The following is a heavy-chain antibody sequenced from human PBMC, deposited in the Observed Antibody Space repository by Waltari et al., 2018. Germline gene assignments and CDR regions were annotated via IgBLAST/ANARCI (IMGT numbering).Heavy chain of an antibody. CDR2: RSFSGDTT. V-gene: IGHV3-48*04. J-gene: IGHJ4*02. CDR3: RLLLVGATEEGYFDS. Sequence: EVQLVESGGDLVQPGGSLRLSCAASGLTFSDNSMRWVRQAPGRGPEWIAYRSFSGDTTFYADSVRGRFTISRDNAKSSVYLQMSSLRAEDTAVYYCRLLLVGATEEGYFDSWGQGTLVTVSS. CDR1: GLTFSDNS. D-gene: IGHD1-26*01.